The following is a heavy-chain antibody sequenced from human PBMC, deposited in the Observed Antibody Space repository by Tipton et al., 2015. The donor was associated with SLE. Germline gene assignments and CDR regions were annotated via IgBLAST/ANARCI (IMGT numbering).Heavy chain of an antibody. J-gene: IGHJ4*02. Sequence: QSGAEVKKPGSSVKVSCKASGGTFSSYDISWVRQAPGQGLEWMGGIIPIFGAANYAQKFQGRVTITADESTSSAYMELSSLRSEDTAVYYCARALNGYSYGYPFDYWGQGTLVTVSS. CDR2: IIPIFGAA. V-gene: IGHV1-69*01. D-gene: IGHD5-18*01. CDR3: ARALNGYSYGYPFDY. CDR1: GGTFSSYD.